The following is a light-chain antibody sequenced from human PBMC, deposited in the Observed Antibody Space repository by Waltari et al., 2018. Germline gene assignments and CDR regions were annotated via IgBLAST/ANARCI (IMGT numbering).Light chain of an antibody. V-gene: IGKV3-15*01. Sequence: EVVLPHSPDTLSASPGESATLSCRTSRSVNSNLAWYQHKPGQAPRLLMYGASTRPTGIPARFSGSESGTEFTLTISSLQSEDFAVYYCQQYNNWPLTFGGGTKVEIK. CDR3: QQYNNWPLT. CDR1: RSVNSN. J-gene: IGKJ4*01. CDR2: GAS.